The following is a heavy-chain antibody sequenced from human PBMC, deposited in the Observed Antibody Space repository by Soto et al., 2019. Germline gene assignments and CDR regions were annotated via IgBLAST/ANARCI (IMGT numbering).Heavy chain of an antibody. Sequence: ASVKVSCKASAGTFSSYAISWVRQAPGQGLEWMGGIIPIFGTANYAQKFQGRVTITADESTSTVYMELSSLRSEDTAVYYCARDPVAVNYYYGMDVRGQGTTVTVSS. D-gene: IGHD2-2*01. CDR1: AGTFSSYA. J-gene: IGHJ6*02. V-gene: IGHV1-69*13. CDR2: IIPIFGTA. CDR3: ARDPVAVNYYYGMDV.